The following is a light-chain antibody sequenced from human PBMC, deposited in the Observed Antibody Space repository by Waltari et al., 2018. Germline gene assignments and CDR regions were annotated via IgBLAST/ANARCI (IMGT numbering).Light chain of an antibody. CDR2: EVS. Sequence: SSLTQPASVAGSPGQSITIPCTGTSSDVGGYHYVSWYQQHPGKSPKLMIYEVSNRPSGVSNRFSGSKSGNTASLTISGLQAEDEADYYCSSYTSSSTLEVFGGGTKLTVL. CDR1: SSDVGGYHY. J-gene: IGLJ2*01. CDR3: SSYTSSSTLEV. V-gene: IGLV2-14*01.